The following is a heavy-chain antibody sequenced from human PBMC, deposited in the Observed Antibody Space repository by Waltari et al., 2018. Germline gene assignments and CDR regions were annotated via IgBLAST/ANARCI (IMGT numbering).Heavy chain of an antibody. J-gene: IGHJ4*02. CDR2: INPHSGGT. CDR1: GYTFTGYY. Sequence: QVQLVQSGAEVKKPGASAKVSCKASGYTFTGYYMHWVRQAPGQGLEWMGCINPHSGGTNDAQKLQGRVTMTSEPSISTGYMELSRVRSDDTAVYYCARDRARKCGGYVSGYWGQGTLVTVSS. V-gene: IGHV1-2*02. CDR3: ARDRARKCGGYVSGY. D-gene: IGHD5-12*01.